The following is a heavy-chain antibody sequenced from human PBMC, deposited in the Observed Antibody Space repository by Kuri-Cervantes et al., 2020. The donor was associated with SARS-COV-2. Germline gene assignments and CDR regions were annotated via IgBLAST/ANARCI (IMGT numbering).Heavy chain of an antibody. J-gene: IGHJ3*02. D-gene: IGHD2-2*01. CDR2: IYYSGST. V-gene: IGHV4-39*07. CDR3: ARGGGYQLLSDGAFDI. Sequence: SETLSLTCTVSGGSISSSSYYWGWIRQPPGKGLEWIGSIYYSGSTYYNPSLKSRVTISVDTSKNQFSLKLSSVTAADTAVYYCARGGGYQLLSDGAFDIWGQGTMVTVSS. CDR1: GGSISSSSYY.